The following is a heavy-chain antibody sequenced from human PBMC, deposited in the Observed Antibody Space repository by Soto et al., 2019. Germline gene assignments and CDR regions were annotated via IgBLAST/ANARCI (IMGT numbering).Heavy chain of an antibody. V-gene: IGHV3-30*03. CDR3: ARDLPQLYYYYGMDV. CDR2: ISYDGSNK. J-gene: IGHJ6*02. CDR1: GFTFSSYC. D-gene: IGHD1-1*01. Sequence: PGGSLRLSCAASGFTFSSYCMHWVRQAPGKGLEWVAVISYDGSNKYYADSVKGRFTISRDNAKNSLYLQMNSLRDEDTAVYYCARDLPQLYYYYGMDVWGQGTTVTVSS.